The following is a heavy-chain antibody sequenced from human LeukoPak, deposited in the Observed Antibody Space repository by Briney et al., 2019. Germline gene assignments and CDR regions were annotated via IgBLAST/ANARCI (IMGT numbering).Heavy chain of an antibody. D-gene: IGHD6-19*01. Sequence: GGSLRLSCAASGFTVSSNYMSWIRQAPGKGLEWVSVIFIGGTTYHADSVKGRFTISRHNSQNTLYLQMNSLRAEDTAVYHCASGGSGWPYYFDYWGQGTLVTVSS. V-gene: IGHV3-53*04. CDR2: IFIGGTT. J-gene: IGHJ4*02. CDR1: GFTVSSNY. CDR3: ASGGSGWPYYFDY.